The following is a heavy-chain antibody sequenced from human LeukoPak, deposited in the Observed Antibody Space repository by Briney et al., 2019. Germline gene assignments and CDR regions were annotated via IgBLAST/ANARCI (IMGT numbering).Heavy chain of an antibody. J-gene: IGHJ6*02. V-gene: IGHV3-13*04. D-gene: IGHD5-24*01. CDR1: RFMFSNYD. CDR3: AKDPGDGYYYGMDV. Sequence: GGSLRLSCAASRFMFSNYDMYWVRQAAGKGLEWVSTIGTAGDTYYAGSVKGRFTISRENAKKSLYLQMNGLRAGDTAVYYCAKDPGDGYYYGMDVWGQGTTVTVSS. CDR2: IGTAGDT.